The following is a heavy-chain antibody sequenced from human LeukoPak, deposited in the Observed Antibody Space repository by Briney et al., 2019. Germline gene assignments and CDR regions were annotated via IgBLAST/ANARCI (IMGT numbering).Heavy chain of an antibody. Sequence: SETLSLTCTVSGGSISSYYCSWIRQSPGRGLEWIGYSYTSGSTSYNPSLKRRVTISVDTSRNQFSLRLTSVTAADTAVYYCATTMVRVLIQPLLIDYWGQGTLVTVSS. J-gene: IGHJ4*02. CDR1: GGSISSYY. V-gene: IGHV4-4*09. CDR2: SYTSGST. CDR3: ATTMVRVLIQPLLIDY. D-gene: IGHD3-10*01.